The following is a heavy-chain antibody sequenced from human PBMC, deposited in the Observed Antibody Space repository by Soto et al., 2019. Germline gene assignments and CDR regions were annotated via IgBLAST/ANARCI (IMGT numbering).Heavy chain of an antibody. J-gene: IGHJ6*03. V-gene: IGHV1-69*13. Sequence: GASVKVSCKASGGTFSSYAISWVRQAPGQGLEWMGGIIPIFGTANYAQKFQGRVTITADESTSTAYMELSSLRSEDTAVYYCAGASHGVRRKHYYYDMDVWGKGTTVTVSS. D-gene: IGHD2-2*01. CDR3: AGASHGVRRKHYYYDMDV. CDR2: IIPIFGTA. CDR1: GGTFSSYA.